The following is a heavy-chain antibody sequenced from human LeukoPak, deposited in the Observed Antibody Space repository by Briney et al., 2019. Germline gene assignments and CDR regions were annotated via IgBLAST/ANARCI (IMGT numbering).Heavy chain of an antibody. V-gene: IGHV3-21*01. CDR2: TSSSSSYI. CDR3: AKKTTVTPGPDAFDF. D-gene: IGHD4-17*01. J-gene: IGHJ3*01. CDR1: GFTFSSYS. Sequence: GGSLRLSCAASGFTFSSYSMNWVRQAPGKGLEWVSSTSSSSSYIYYADSVKGRFTISRDNAKNSLYLQMNSLRAEDTAVYYCAKKTTVTPGPDAFDFWGQGTMVTVSS.